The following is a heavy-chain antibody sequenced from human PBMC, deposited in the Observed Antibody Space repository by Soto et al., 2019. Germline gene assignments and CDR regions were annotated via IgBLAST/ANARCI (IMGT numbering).Heavy chain of an antibody. J-gene: IGHJ4*02. CDR2: ISYDGSNK. D-gene: IGHD4-17*01. Sequence: QVQLVESGGGVVQPGRSLRLSCAASGFTFSSYGMHWVRQAPGKGLEWVAVISYDGSNKYYADSVKGRFTISRDNSKNTLYLQMNSLRAEDTAVYYCAKDIGDYGMLDYWGQGTLVTVSS. CDR3: AKDIGDYGMLDY. V-gene: IGHV3-30*18. CDR1: GFTFSSYG.